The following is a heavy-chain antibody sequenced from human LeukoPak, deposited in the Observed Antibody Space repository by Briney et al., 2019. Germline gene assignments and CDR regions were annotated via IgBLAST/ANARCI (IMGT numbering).Heavy chain of an antibody. V-gene: IGHV3-23*01. CDR2: ISAGGGNT. CDR3: AKKMMVVQVGNYFDY. CDR1: GFTFSNYD. D-gene: IGHD3-22*01. J-gene: IGHJ4*02. Sequence: GGSLRLSCAASGFTFSNYDMNWVRQAPGKGLEWVSAISAGGGNTYYADSVKGRFTISRDNSRNTLYLQMNSLGAEDTAVYYCAKKMMVVQVGNYFDYWGQGTLVTVFS.